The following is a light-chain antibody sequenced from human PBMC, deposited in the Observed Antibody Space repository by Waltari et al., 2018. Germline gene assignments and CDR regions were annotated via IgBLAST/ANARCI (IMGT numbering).Light chain of an antibody. CDR3: QQYYSTPYT. V-gene: IGKV4-1*01. Sequence: DIVMTQSPDSLAVSLGERATIPCKSSQIVVSSYNNKNYIGWYQQRPGQPPRLLIYLASSRESGVPDRFSGSESGTDFTLTISSLQAEDVALYYCQQYYSTPYTFGQGTKLEIK. CDR2: LAS. CDR1: QIVVSSYNNKNY. J-gene: IGKJ2*01.